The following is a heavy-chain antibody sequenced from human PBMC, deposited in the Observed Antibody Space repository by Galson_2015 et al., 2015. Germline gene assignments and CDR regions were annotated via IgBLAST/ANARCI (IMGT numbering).Heavy chain of an antibody. J-gene: IGHJ4*02. Sequence: SVKVSCKVSGYTLTELSMHWVRQAPGKGLEWMGGFDPEDGETIYAQKFQGRVTMTEDTSTDTAYMELSSLRSEDTAVYYCATINFTSRWYLGNYWGQGTLVTVSS. D-gene: IGHD6-13*01. CDR3: ATINFTSRWYLGNY. CDR2: FDPEDGET. V-gene: IGHV1-24*01. CDR1: GYTLTELS.